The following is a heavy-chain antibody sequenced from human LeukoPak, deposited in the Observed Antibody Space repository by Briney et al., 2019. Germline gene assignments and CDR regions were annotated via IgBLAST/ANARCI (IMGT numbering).Heavy chain of an antibody. CDR3: TRGPPTRGYDF. CDR2: MSPKSGNT. Sequence: ASVNVSCRASGYTFVSYDINWVRRATGRGPEGMGWMSPKSGNTVCTQKFEGRVTMTRDTSINTAYMELSGLISEDTAVYYCTRGPPTRGYDFWGQGTLVTVSP. D-gene: IGHD3-10*01. CDR1: GYTFVSYD. J-gene: IGHJ4*02. V-gene: IGHV1-8*01.